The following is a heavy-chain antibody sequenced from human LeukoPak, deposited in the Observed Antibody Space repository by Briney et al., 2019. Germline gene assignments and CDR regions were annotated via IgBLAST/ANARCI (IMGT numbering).Heavy chain of an antibody. V-gene: IGHV3-30*18. J-gene: IGHJ6*04. Sequence: PGRSLRLSCAASGFTFSSYGMHWVRQAPGKGLEWVAVISYGGSNKYYADSVKGRFTISRDNSRNTLYLQMNSLRAEDTAVYYCAKSIKYQLLHPGYFYYGMDVWGKGTTVTVSS. CDR1: GFTFSSYG. CDR3: AKSIKYQLLHPGYFYYGMDV. D-gene: IGHD2-2*01. CDR2: ISYGGSNK.